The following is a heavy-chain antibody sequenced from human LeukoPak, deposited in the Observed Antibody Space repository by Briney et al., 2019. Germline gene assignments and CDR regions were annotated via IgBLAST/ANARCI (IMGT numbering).Heavy chain of an antibody. D-gene: IGHD2-2*01. CDR3: ARDPGYCTSHSCTTYFDY. CDR1: RFTFSNYA. Sequence: GKSLRLSCAASRFTFSNYAMHGVRQAPGKGLEWVAVISSDGGHKSYADSVKGRFSISRDSSKKTLYLQLSGLRVEDTAVYYCARDPGYCTSHSCTTYFDYWGQGTLVTVSS. V-gene: IGHV3-30*04. J-gene: IGHJ4*02. CDR2: ISSDGGHK.